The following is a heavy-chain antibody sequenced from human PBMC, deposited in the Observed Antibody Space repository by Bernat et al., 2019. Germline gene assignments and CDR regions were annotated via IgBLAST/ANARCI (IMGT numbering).Heavy chain of an antibody. V-gene: IGHV3-7*03. CDR1: GFTFSSYW. CDR2: TNQDGSEK. CDR3: ARKRGATTGTNFDY. Sequence: EVQLVESGGHLVQPGGSLRLSCAASGFTFSSYWMSWVRQAPGKGLEWVANTNQDGSEKYYVDSVKGRFTISRDNAKNSLHLQMNSLRAEDTAVYYCARKRGATTGTNFDYWGQGTLVTVSS. D-gene: IGHD1-7*01. J-gene: IGHJ4*02.